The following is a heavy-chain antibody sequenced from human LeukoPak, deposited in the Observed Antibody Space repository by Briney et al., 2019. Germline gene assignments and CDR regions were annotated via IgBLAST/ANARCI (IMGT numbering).Heavy chain of an antibody. CDR2: IKQDGSEK. V-gene: IGHV3-7*02. J-gene: IGHJ4*02. D-gene: IGHD3-10*01. CDR1: GFTFSSYW. CDR3: LRDWYGSGSYWQIRESYFDY. Sequence: GGSLRLSCAASGFTFSSYWMSWVRQAPGKGLEWVANIKQDGSEKYYVDSVKGRFTISRDNAKNSLYLQMNSLRAEDTAVYYCLRDWYGSGSYWQIRESYFDYWGQGTLVTVSS.